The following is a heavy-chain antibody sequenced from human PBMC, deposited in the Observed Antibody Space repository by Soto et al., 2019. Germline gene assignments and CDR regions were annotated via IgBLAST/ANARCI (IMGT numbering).Heavy chain of an antibody. V-gene: IGHV1-18*01. CDR1: GYTFTSYG. J-gene: IGHJ3*02. CDR3: ARGVAYYDILIGYQKRGAFDI. CDR2: ISAYNGNT. Sequence: ASVKVSCKASGYTFTSYGISWVRQAPGQGLEWMGWISAYNGNTNYAQKLQGRVTMTTDTSTSTAYMELRSLRSDDTAVYYCARGVAYYDILIGYQKRGAFDIWGQGTMVTVS. D-gene: IGHD3-9*01.